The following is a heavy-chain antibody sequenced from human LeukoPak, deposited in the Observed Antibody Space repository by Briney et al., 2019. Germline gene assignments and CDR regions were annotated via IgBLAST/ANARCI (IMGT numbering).Heavy chain of an antibody. V-gene: IGHV3-33*01. CDR3: ARASVAGSFDY. CDR2: IWYDGSNK. Sequence: PGRSLRLSCAASGFTFSSYGMHWVRQAPGKGLEWVAVIWYDGSNKYYADSVKGRFTISRDNSKNTLHLQMNSLRAEDTAVYYCARASVAGSFDYWGQGTLVTVSS. CDR1: GFTFSSYG. J-gene: IGHJ4*02. D-gene: IGHD6-19*01.